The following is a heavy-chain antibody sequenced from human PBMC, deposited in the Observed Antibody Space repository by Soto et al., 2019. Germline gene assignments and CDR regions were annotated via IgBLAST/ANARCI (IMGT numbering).Heavy chain of an antibody. CDR2: IWYDGSNK. V-gene: IGHV3-33*01. D-gene: IGHD2-21*02. CDR3: AREHIVVVTANSGYYYGMDV. Sequence: QVQLVESGGGVVQPGRSLRLSCAASGVTFSSYGMHWVRQAPGKGLEWVAVIWYDGSNKYYADSVKGRFTISRDNSKNTLYLQMNSLRAEDTAVYYCAREHIVVVTANSGYYYGMDVWGQGTTVPVSS. CDR1: GVTFSSYG. J-gene: IGHJ6*02.